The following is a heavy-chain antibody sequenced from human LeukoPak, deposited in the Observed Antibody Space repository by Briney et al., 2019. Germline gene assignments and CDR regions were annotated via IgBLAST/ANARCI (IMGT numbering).Heavy chain of an antibody. J-gene: IGHJ4*02. CDR3: AKVSPSRQVVEYFDC. CDR2: ISYDGSNQ. V-gene: IGHV3-30*18. D-gene: IGHD3-3*01. CDR1: TLSFRSFC. Sequence: GQSLRLSSAASTLSFRSFCTHWISQAPGKGLEWVAIISYDGSNQFYAEAVKGRFTISRDNSKNTLDLQMNSLRLEDTAVYYCAKVSPSRQVVEYFDCWGQGALVTVSS.